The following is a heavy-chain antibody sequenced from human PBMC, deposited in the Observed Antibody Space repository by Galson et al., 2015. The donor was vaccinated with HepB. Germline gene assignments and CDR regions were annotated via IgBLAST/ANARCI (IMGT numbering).Heavy chain of an antibody. Sequence: SLRLSCAASGFTFSSYAMSWVRQAPGEGLEWVSAISGSGGSTYYADSVKGRFTISRDNSKNTLYLQINSLRAEDTAVYYCAKQQKRFLEWLSSVSSGPFYYMDVWGKGTTVTVSS. V-gene: IGHV3-23*01. CDR3: AKQQKRFLEWLSSVSSGPFYYMDV. CDR1: GFTFSSYA. CDR2: ISGSGGST. D-gene: IGHD3-3*01. J-gene: IGHJ6*03.